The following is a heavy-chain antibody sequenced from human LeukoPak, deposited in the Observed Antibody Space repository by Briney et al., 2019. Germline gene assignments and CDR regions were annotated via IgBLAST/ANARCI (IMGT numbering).Heavy chain of an antibody. CDR3: ARESKGRSKIDY. CDR2: IKKDASEK. CDR1: GFNFSGYW. Sequence: GGSLRLSCAASGFNFSGYWMTWVRQAPGKGLEWVANIKKDASEKYNVDSVKGRFTISRDNANKSLYLQMNSLRAEDTAVYYCARESKGRSKIDYWGQGTPVIVSS. V-gene: IGHV3-7*01. D-gene: IGHD4-17*01. J-gene: IGHJ4*02.